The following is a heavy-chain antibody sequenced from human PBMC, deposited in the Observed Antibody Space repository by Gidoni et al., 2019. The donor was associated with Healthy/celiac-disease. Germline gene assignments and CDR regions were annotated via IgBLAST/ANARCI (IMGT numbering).Heavy chain of an antibody. D-gene: IGHD3-10*01. CDR1: GYTFTDYY. V-gene: IGHV1-69-2*01. Sequence: EVQLVQSGAEVKKPGAPVKISCKVAGYTFTDYYMTWVQRAPGKGLEWMGLVEPEDGETIYAEKFQSRVTITAVTSTDTAYMDLSSLRAEDTAVYYCATGVSSGAPWGQGTLVTVSS. CDR3: ATGVSSGAP. CDR2: VEPEDGET. J-gene: IGHJ5*02.